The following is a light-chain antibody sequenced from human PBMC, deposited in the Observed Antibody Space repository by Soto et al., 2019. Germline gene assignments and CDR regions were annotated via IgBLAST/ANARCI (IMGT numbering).Light chain of an antibody. J-gene: IGKJ1*01. CDR3: PQHVGTPDS. CDR1: QSVNNNY. V-gene: IGKV3-20*01. Sequence: EIVLTQSPGTLSLSPGERATLSCRASQSVNNNYVAWYQQKPGQAPRLLIFRASNKCTGIPGRFSGSGSGTELIPTTIGLEQEDSRICQSPQHVGTPDSFGLGNKV. CDR2: RAS.